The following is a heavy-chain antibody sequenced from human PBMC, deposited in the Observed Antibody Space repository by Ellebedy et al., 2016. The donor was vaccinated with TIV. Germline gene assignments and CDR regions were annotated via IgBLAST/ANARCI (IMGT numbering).Heavy chain of an antibody. CDR2: ISGSGGST. D-gene: IGHD3-3*01. V-gene: IGHV3-23*01. CDR3: ARGAIFGVAPPGY. CDR1: GFTFSSYA. Sequence: GESLKISCAASGFTFSSYAMSWVRQAPGKGLEWVSAISGSGGSTYYADSVKGRFTISRDNSKNTLYLQMNSLRAEDTAVYYCARGAIFGVAPPGYWGQGTLVTVSS. J-gene: IGHJ4*02.